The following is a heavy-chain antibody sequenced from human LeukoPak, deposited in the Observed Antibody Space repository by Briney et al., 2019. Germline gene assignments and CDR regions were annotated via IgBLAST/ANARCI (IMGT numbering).Heavy chain of an antibody. Sequence: SVKVSCKASGGTFSSYAISWVRQAPGQGLEWMGRIIPIFGTANYAQKFQGRVTITTDESTSTAYMELSSLRSKDTAVYYCARDYSLSYYYYMDVWGKGTTVTVSS. D-gene: IGHD4-11*01. CDR2: IIPIFGTA. CDR3: ARDYSLSYYYYMDV. J-gene: IGHJ6*03. V-gene: IGHV1-69*05. CDR1: GGTFSSYA.